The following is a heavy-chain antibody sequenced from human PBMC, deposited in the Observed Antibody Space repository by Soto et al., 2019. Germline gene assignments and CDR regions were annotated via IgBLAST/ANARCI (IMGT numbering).Heavy chain of an antibody. J-gene: IGHJ4*02. V-gene: IGHV3-15*07. CDR1: GFTFSNAY. CDR2: IKSTTAGGTT. D-gene: IGHD2-15*01. CDR3: TTHSKTSGVVVDAYYFDY. Sequence: GGSLRLSCVASGFTFSNAYMNWVRQAPGKGLEWVARIKSTTAGGTTDYAAPVKGRFTISRDDSRNTLFLQMNSLKTEDTALFYCTTHSKTSGVVVDAYYFDYWGQGTQVTVSS.